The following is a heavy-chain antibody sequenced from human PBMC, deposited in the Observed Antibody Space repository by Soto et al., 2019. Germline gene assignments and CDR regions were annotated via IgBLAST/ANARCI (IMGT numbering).Heavy chain of an antibody. Sequence: SETLSLTCAVYGGSFSGYYWGWIRQPPGKGLEWIGSIYYTGSAYFNPSLKSRVTISVDTSKNQFSLKLSSLTAADTAVYYCSRRGIVRETDSAYFDHWGQGTLVTVSS. D-gene: IGHD3-10*02. CDR2: IYYTGSA. CDR3: SRRGIVRETDSAYFDH. J-gene: IGHJ4*02. V-gene: IGHV4-39*01. CDR1: GGSFSGYY.